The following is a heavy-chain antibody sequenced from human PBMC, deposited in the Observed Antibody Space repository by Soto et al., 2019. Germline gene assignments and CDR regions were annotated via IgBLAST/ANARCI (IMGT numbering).Heavy chain of an antibody. D-gene: IGHD2-2*01. CDR1: GGALGSYV. CDR2: IIPVFGTP. CDR3: ARAGSCRSSSCLYYGMDV. V-gene: IGHV1-69*01. J-gene: IGHJ6*02. Sequence: VQLVQSGAEMKKPGSSVKISRKASGGALGSYVITWVRQVPGQGLEWMGGIIPVFGTPNYAQKFQGRVTISVDASTNTAYMELTRVRSEDTAVYFCARAGSCRSSSCLYYGMDVWGQGTTVAVSS.